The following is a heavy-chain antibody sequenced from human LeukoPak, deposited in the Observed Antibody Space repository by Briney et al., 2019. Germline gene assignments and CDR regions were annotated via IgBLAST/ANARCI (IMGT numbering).Heavy chain of an antibody. V-gene: IGHV3-30*02. J-gene: IGHJ4*02. CDR2: IRYDGSSK. CDR3: AKVFSESRSEVVPFDY. D-gene: IGHD1-14*01. Sequence: GGSLRLSCAASGFTLSSYGMHWVRQAPGKGLEWVAFIRYDGSSKYYADSVKGRFTISRDNSKNTLYLQMNSLRAEDTAVYYCAKVFSESRSEVVPFDYWGQGTLVTVSS. CDR1: GFTLSSYG.